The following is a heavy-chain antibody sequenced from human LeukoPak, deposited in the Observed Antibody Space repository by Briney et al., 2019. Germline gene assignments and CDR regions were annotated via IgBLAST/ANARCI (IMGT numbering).Heavy chain of an antibody. CDR2: INPSVGST. D-gene: IGHD6-6*01. CDR1: GYTFTSYY. V-gene: IGHV1-46*01. Sequence: ASVKVSCKASGYTFTSYYMHWVRQAPGQGLEWMGIINPSVGSTSYAQKFQGKVTMTRDTSTGAVFMELSSLRSEDTDVYYCARSSASIDYWGQGTLVTVSS. J-gene: IGHJ4*02. CDR3: ARSSASIDY.